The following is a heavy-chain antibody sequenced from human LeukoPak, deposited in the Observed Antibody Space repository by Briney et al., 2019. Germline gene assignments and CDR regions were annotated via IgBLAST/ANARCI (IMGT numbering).Heavy chain of an antibody. CDR3: ARVARYYNYNDY. V-gene: IGHV3-66*01. CDR1: GFTVSSKY. Sequence: PGGSLRLSCAASGFTVSSKYMSWVRQAPGRGLNWVSVIYSGDSTYYADSVKGRFTISRDNSKNTLYLQMNSPRAEDTAVYYCARVARYYNYNDYWGQGTLVTVSS. CDR2: IYSGDST. J-gene: IGHJ4*02. D-gene: IGHD1-26*01.